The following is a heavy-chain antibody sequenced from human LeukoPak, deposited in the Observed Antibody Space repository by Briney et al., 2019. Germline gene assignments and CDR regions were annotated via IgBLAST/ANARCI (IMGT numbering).Heavy chain of an antibody. CDR2: TFIGGST. CDR1: GGSISSYY. CDR3: ARAGYYYDSSAYAIDY. V-gene: IGHV4-4*07. Sequence: SGTLSLTCIESGGSISSYYWSWIRPPAGGGLEWVGRTFIGGSTNYNPILKSRVTMSVDTSKNQFSLKLRSVTAADTAVYYCARAGYYYDSSAYAIDYWGQGTLVTVSS. D-gene: IGHD3-22*01. J-gene: IGHJ4*02.